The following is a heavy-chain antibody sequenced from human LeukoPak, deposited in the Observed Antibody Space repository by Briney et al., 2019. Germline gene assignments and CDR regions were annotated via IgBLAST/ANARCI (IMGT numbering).Heavy chain of an antibody. V-gene: IGHV3-23*01. D-gene: IGHD3-9*01. CDR3: ALRRLGFYYYYYMDV. Sequence: PGGSLRLSCAASGFTFDDYGMSWVRQAPGKGLEWVSAISGSGGSTYYADSVKGRFTITRDNSKNTLYLQMNSLRAEDTAVYYCALRRLGFYYYYYMDVWGKGTTVTVSS. CDR1: GFTFDDYG. J-gene: IGHJ6*03. CDR2: ISGSGGST.